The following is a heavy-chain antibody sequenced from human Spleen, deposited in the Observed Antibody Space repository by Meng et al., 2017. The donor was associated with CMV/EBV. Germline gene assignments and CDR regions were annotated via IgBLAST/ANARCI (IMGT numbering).Heavy chain of an antibody. D-gene: IGHD2-2*01. CDR2: IQYSGSS. Sequence: ISSSSYDWGWIRAPPGEGLEGIGSIQYSGSSNDNRSIKSRVNISVDTSKTQFSLKLSSVTAADTDVYYCARVRLVVPAAFKPNWFDPWGQGTLVTVSS. CDR3: ARVRLVVPAAFKPNWFDP. J-gene: IGHJ5*02. CDR1: ISSSSYD. V-gene: IGHV4-39*07.